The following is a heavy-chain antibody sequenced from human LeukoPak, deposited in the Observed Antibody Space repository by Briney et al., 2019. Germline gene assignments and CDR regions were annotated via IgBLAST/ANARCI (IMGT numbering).Heavy chain of an antibody. V-gene: IGHV3-30*18. CDR2: ISYDGSNK. Sequence: GRSLRLSCAASGFTFSSYGMHWVRQAPGEGLEWVAVISYDGSNKYYADSVKGRFTISRDNSKNTLYLQMNSLRAEDTVVYYCAKDSPSGSYSNGVDYWGQGTLVTVSS. CDR3: AKDSPSGSYSNGVDY. J-gene: IGHJ4*02. D-gene: IGHD1-26*01. CDR1: GFTFSSYG.